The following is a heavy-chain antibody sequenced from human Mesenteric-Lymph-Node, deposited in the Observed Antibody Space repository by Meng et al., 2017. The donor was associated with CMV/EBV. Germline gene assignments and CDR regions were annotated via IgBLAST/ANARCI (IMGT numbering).Heavy chain of an antibody. CDR1: GYTFTGYY. Sequence: ASVKVSCKASGYTFTGYYMHWVRQAPGQGPEWLGWITTYSGNTNYAQKFQGRVTMTTETSTTTAYMELRSLTSDDTAVYYCARYYDSSGSYYEDFDYWGQGTLVTVSS. CDR2: ITTYSGNT. V-gene: IGHV1-18*04. CDR3: ARYYDSSGSYYEDFDY. J-gene: IGHJ4*02. D-gene: IGHD3-22*01.